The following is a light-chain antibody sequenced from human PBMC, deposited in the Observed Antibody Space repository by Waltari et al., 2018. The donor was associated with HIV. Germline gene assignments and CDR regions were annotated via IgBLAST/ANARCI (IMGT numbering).Light chain of an antibody. CDR2: KAS. J-gene: IGKJ2*01. Sequence: DIQMTQSPSTLSASVGDRVTITCRASQSISSWLAWYQQKPGKAPKLLIYKASSLESGVPSRFSGSGSGTEFTLTISSLQPDDFATYYCQHLGLYTFGQGTKLEIK. CDR3: QHLGLYT. V-gene: IGKV1-5*03. CDR1: QSISSW.